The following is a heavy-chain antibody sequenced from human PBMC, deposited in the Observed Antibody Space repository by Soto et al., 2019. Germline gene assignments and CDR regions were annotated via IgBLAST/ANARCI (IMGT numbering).Heavy chain of an antibody. J-gene: IGHJ4*02. CDR3: ARQRGYRYGYLDY. CDR2: IYDSGST. D-gene: IGHD5-18*01. V-gene: IGHV4-39*01. Sequence: SETLSLTCTVSGGSITTNGYYWGWIRQPPGKGPEWIGSIYDSGSTYYNPSLKSRVTISVDTSKNQFSLKLRSVTAADTAVYYCARQRGYRYGYLDYWGQGTLVTVSS. CDR1: GGSITTNGYY.